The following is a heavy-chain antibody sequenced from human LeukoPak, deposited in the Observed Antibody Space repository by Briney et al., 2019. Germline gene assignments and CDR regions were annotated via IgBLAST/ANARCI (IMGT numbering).Heavy chain of an antibody. CDR3: ARGHYYYYGMDV. V-gene: IGHV4-34*01. Sequence: PSETLSLTCAVYGGSFSGYYWSWIRRPPGKGLEWIGEINHSGSTNYNPSLKSRVTISVDTSKNQFSLKLSSVTAADTAVYYCARGHYYYYGMDVWGQGTTVTVSS. CDR2: INHSGST. J-gene: IGHJ6*02. CDR1: GGSFSGYY.